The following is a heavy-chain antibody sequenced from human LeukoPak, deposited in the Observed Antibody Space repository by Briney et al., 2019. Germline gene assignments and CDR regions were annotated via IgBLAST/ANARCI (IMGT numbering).Heavy chain of an antibody. D-gene: IGHD6-6*01. J-gene: IGHJ5*02. V-gene: IGHV4-39*07. CDR2: IYYSGST. CDR3: ARDLRVTQLARYWFDP. Sequence: PSETLSLTCTVSGGSISSSSYYWGWIRQPPGKGLEWIGSIYYSGSTYYNPSLKSRVTISVDTSKNQFSLKLSSVTAADTAVYYCARDLRVTQLARYWFDPWGQGTLVTVSS. CDR1: GGSISSSSYY.